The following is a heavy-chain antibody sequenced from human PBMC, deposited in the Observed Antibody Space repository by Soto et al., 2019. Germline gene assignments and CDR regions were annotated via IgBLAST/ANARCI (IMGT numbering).Heavy chain of an antibody. CDR1: GFTFTTHP. V-gene: IGHV3-30*15. D-gene: IGHD3-3*01. CDR3: ARELEQFDSYRFHTLFDP. CDR2: ISNDGTDK. J-gene: IGHJ5*02. Sequence: QVQLVESGGGVVQPGGSLRLSCAASGFTFTTHPMHWVRQAPGRGPEWVGIISNDGTDKNYADSLKGRFTISRDNSKSTIYLELSSLRPEDTAVYYCARELEQFDSYRFHTLFDPWGQGTLVNGFS.